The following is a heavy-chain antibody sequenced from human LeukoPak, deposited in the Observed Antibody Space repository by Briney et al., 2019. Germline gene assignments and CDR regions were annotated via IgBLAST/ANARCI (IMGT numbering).Heavy chain of an antibody. D-gene: IGHD3-3*01. Sequence: SETLSLTCTVSGGSISSSSYYWGWIRQPPGKGLEWIGSIYYSGSTNYNPSLKSRVTISVDTFKNQFSLKLSSVTAADTAVYYCARQYYDFWSGSGGYMDVWGKGTTVTVSS. CDR2: IYYSGST. V-gene: IGHV4-39*01. J-gene: IGHJ6*03. CDR3: ARQYYDFWSGSGGYMDV. CDR1: GGSISSSSYY.